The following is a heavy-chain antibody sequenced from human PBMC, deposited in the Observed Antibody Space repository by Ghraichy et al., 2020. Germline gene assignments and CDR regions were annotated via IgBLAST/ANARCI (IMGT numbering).Heavy chain of an antibody. CDR1: GFTFSDYY. CDR3: ARVYDYVWGFDY. CDR2: ISSSGSTI. D-gene: IGHD3-16*01. J-gene: IGHJ4*02. Sequence: LSLTCAASGFTFSDYYMSWIRQAPGKGLEWVSYISSSGSTIYYADSVKGRFTISRDNAKNSLYLQMNSLRAEDTAVYYCARVYDYVWGFDYWGQGTLVTVSS. V-gene: IGHV3-11*01.